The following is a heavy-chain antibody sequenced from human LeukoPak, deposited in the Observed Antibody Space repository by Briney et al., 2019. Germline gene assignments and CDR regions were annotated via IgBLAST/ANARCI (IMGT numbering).Heavy chain of an antibody. CDR2: ISYDGSNK. CDR3: AKDAEGYFDY. Sequence: GGSLRLSCAASGFTFSSYGMHWVRQAPGKGLEWVAVISYDGSNKYYADSVKGRFTTSRDNSKNTLYLQMNSLRAEDTAVYYCAKDAEGYFDYWGQGTLVTVSS. CDR1: GFTFSSYG. V-gene: IGHV3-30*18. J-gene: IGHJ4*02.